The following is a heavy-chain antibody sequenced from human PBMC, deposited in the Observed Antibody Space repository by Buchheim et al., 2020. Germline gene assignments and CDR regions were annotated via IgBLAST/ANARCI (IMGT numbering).Heavy chain of an antibody. CDR1: GYTFTGYY. D-gene: IGHD3-3*01. CDR3: ARDRGYDFWSGYPIFGYYYYGMDV. J-gene: IGHJ6*02. CDR2: INPNSGGT. V-gene: IGHV1-2*02. Sequence: QVQLVQSGAEVKKPGASVKVSCKASGYTFTGYYMHWVRQAPGQGLEWMGWINPNSGGTNYAQKFQGRVTMTRDTTIRTAYMELSRLRSDDTAVYYCARDRGYDFWSGYPIFGYYYYGMDVWGQGTT.